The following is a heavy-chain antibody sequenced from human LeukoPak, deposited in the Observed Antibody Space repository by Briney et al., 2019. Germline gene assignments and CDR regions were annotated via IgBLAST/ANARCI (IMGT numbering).Heavy chain of an antibody. D-gene: IGHD6-19*01. CDR3: ARPIAIAVAGRDAFDI. V-gene: IGHV3-30*02. J-gene: IGHJ3*02. CDR1: GFTFSSYG. Sequence: GGSLRLSCAASGFTFSSYGMHRVRQAPGKGLEWVAFIRYDGSNKYYADSVKGRFTISRDNAKNSLYLQVNSLRAEDTAVYYCARPIAIAVAGRDAFDIWGQGTMVTVSS. CDR2: IRYDGSNK.